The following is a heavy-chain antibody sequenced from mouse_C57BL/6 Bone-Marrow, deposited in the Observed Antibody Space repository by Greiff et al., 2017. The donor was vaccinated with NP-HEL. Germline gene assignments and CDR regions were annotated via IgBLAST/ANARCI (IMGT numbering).Heavy chain of an antibody. CDR2: IHPNSGST. CDR1: GYTFTSYW. Sequence: QVQLQQSGAELVKPGASVKLSCKASGYTFTSYWMHWVKQRPGQGLEWIGMIHPNSGSTNYNEKFKSKATLTVDKSSSTAYMQLSSLTSEDSAVYYCARRAITTVDYYAMDYWGQGTSVTVSS. D-gene: IGHD1-1*01. V-gene: IGHV1-64*01. J-gene: IGHJ4*01. CDR3: ARRAITTVDYYAMDY.